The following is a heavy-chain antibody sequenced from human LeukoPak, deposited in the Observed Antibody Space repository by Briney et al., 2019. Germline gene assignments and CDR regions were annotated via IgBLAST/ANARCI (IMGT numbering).Heavy chain of an antibody. Sequence: SETLSLTCTVSGASISSSYYWGWIRQSPGKGLEWIASIYFRGGTYYNPSLKSRVTISVDATKNVCSLKLTPVAAADTAVYYCVRHIAMGSPLYDWGQGTLVTVSA. J-gene: IGHJ4*02. CDR2: IYFRGGT. V-gene: IGHV4-39*01. CDR1: GASISSSYY. CDR3: VRHIAMGSPLYD. D-gene: IGHD6-13*01.